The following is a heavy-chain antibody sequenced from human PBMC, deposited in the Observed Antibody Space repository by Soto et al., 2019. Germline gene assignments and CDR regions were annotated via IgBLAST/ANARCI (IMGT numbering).Heavy chain of an antibody. J-gene: IGHJ3*02. CDR1: GFIFSSSG. CDR3: AKASGLSVGARDAFDI. Sequence: PGGSLRLSLAAFGFIFSSSGLHWVRQAPGKGLEWMAVISYEGSNKYYADSVKGRFTISRDNSKNTLYLLRNSLKAEDTAVYYCAKASGLSVGARDAFDIWGQGTMVTVSS. CDR2: ISYEGSNK. D-gene: IGHD1-26*01. V-gene: IGHV3-30*18.